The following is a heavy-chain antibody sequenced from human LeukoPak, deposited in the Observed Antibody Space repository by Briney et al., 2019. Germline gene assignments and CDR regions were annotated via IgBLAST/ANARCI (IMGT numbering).Heavy chain of an antibody. CDR1: GGSISSYY. V-gene: IGHV4-59*01. J-gene: IGHJ4*02. CDR2: IYYSGST. D-gene: IGHD3-22*01. Sequence: SETLSLTCTGSGGSISSYYWSWIRQPPGKGLEWIGYIYYSGSTNYNPTLKSRVTISVDTSKNQFSLKLSSVTAADTAVYYCARGGETYYYDSSGAIDYWGQGTLVTVSS. CDR3: ARGGETYYYDSSGAIDY.